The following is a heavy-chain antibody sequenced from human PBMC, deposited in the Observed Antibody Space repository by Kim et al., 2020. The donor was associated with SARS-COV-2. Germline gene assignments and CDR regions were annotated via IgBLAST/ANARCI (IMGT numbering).Heavy chain of an antibody. J-gene: IGHJ1*01. V-gene: IGHV1-18*01. CDR1: GYPFTSYG. Sequence: ASVKVSCEASGYPFTSYGITWVRQAPGQGLEWMGWISPYNGNTHYAQKFQGRVTMTTDKSTSTAYMELRSLRSDDTAVYYCARDWVLGSVGASWAWGQGT. CDR3: ARDWVLGSVGASWA. CDR2: ISPYNGNT. D-gene: IGHD1-26*01.